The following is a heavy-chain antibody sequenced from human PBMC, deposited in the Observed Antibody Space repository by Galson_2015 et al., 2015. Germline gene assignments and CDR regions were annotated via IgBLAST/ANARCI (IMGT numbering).Heavy chain of an antibody. Sequence: SLRLSCSASGFTVSSHYLSWVRPAPGKGLGWVSVIYSGGSTYYADSVKGRFTISRDNSKNTLYLQMNSLRAEDTAVYYCSYSNPYYYYGMDVWGQGTTVTVSS. D-gene: IGHD4-11*01. CDR1: GFTVSSHY. CDR2: IYSGGST. CDR3: SYSNPYYYYGMDV. J-gene: IGHJ6*02. V-gene: IGHV3-53*01.